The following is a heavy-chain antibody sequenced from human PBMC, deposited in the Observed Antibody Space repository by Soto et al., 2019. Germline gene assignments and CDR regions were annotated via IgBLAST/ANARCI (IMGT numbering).Heavy chain of an antibody. CDR2: INYSGST. CDR3: ARPGNYCYDRGRYRIEGGFDY. CDR1: GGSISSSSYY. Sequence: QLQLQESSPGLVKPSETLSLTCTVSGGSISSSSYYWGWIRQPPGKGLEWIGSINYSGSTYYNPSLKSRVTPSLATSKDQFPLKLRSVSAADTAVHYCARPGNYCYDRGRYRIEGGFDYWGQGTLVTVSS. D-gene: IGHD3-10*02. V-gene: IGHV4-39*01. J-gene: IGHJ4*02.